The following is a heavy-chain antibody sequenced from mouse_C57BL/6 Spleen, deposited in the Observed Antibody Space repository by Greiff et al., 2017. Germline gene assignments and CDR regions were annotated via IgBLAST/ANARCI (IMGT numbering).Heavy chain of an antibody. J-gene: IGHJ4*01. CDR2: ISSGGSYP. V-gene: IGHV5-6*01. Sequence: EVKLMESGGDLVKPGGSLKLSCAASGFTFSSYGMSWFRQTPDKRLEWVATISSGGSYPYYPASVKGRFTIARDNAKNTLYLQMSRLKSEDTAMYYCAGSSYGYYAMDYWGQGTSVTVSS. CDR3: AGSSYGYYAMDY. D-gene: IGHD1-1*01. CDR1: GFTFSSYG.